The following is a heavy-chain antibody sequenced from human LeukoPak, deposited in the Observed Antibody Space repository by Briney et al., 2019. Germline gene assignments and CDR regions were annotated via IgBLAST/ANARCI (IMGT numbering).Heavy chain of an antibody. J-gene: IGHJ5*02. CDR2: IIPILGIA. CDR1: GYTFTSYY. V-gene: IGHV1-69*04. D-gene: IGHD2-15*01. Sequence: ASVKVSCKASGYTFTSYYMHWVRQAPGQGLEWMGRIIPILGIANYAQKFQGRVTITADKSTSTAYMELSSLRSEDTAVYYCARDCSGGSCYGSNWFDPWGQGTLVTVSS. CDR3: ARDCSGGSCYGSNWFDP.